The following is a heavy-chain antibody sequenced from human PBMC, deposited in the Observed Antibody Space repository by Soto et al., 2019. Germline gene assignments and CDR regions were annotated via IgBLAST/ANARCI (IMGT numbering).Heavy chain of an antibody. CDR3: ALYSSGWYFGMDV. D-gene: IGHD6-19*01. V-gene: IGHV4-34*01. CDR2: INHSGST. CDR1: GGSFSGYY. J-gene: IGHJ6*02. Sequence: SETLSLTCAVYGGSFSGYYWSWIRQPPGKGLEWIGEINHSGSTNYNPSLKSRVTISVDTSKNQFSLKLSSVTAADTAVYYCALYSSGWYFGMDVWGQGTTVTVSS.